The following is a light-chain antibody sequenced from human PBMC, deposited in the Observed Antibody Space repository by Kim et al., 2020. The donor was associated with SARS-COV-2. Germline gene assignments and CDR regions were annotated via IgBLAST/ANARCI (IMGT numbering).Light chain of an antibody. Sequence: SPGERATLSGRASQSVSSCLAWYQQKPGQAPRLLIYDASNRATGIPARFSDSGSGTDFTLTISSLEPEDFAVYYCQQRSNWPPLTFGGGTKVEIK. CDR2: DAS. CDR1: QSVSSC. J-gene: IGKJ4*01. V-gene: IGKV3-11*01. CDR3: QQRSNWPPLT.